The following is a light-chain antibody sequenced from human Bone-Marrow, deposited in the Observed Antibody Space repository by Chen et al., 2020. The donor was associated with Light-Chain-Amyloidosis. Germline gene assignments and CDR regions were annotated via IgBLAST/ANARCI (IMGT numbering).Light chain of an antibody. V-gene: IGLV3-21*02. Sequence: SYVLTHPSSVSVAPGQTATIVCGGNNIGSTSVHWYQQTPGQAPLLVVYDDSDRPSGIPERLSGSNSGNTATLTNSRVEAGDEADYYCQVWDRSSDRPVFGGGTKLTVL. CDR2: DDS. CDR3: QVWDRSSDRPV. J-gene: IGLJ3*02. CDR1: NIGSTS.